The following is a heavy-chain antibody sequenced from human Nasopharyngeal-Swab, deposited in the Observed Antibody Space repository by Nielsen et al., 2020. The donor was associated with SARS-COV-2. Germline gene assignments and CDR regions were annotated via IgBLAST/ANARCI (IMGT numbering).Heavy chain of an antibody. CDR1: GFTFSNYA. V-gene: IGHV3-30-3*01. CDR3: ARGPLLWFGEGYYGMDV. Sequence: GGSLRLSCAASGFTFSNYAMTWVRQAPGKGLEWVAVISYDGSNKYYADSVKGRFTISRDNSKNTLYLQMNSLRAEDTAVYYCARGPLLWFGEGYYGMDVWGQGTTVTVSS. D-gene: IGHD3-10*01. J-gene: IGHJ6*02. CDR2: ISYDGSNK.